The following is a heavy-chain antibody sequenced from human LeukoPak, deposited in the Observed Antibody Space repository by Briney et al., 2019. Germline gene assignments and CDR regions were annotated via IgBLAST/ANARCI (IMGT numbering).Heavy chain of an antibody. V-gene: IGHV4-34*01. Sequence: SETLSLTCAVYGGSFSGYYWSWIRQPPGKGLEWIGEINHSGSTNYNPSLKSRVTISVDTSKNQFSLKLSSVTAADTAVYYCARDLGGMDVWGQGTTVTVSS. CDR3: ARDLGGMDV. CDR1: GGSFSGYY. CDR2: INHSGST. J-gene: IGHJ6*02.